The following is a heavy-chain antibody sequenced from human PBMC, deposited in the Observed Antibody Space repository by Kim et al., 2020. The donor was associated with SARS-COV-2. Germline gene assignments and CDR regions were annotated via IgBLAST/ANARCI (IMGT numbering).Heavy chain of an antibody. CDR3: ARDFWTSKAGFGRLDE. CDR1: GFTFSRSG. J-gene: IGHJ4*01. V-gene: IGHV3-30*03. D-gene: IGHD3-3*01. Sequence: GGSLRLSCAASGFTFSRSGMHWVRQAPGKGLEWVAVMSSDGSKIYYGDSVKGRFTVSRDNSNVYLEMDSLRVEDTAVYYCARDFWTSKAGFGRLDEWGQG. CDR2: MSSDGSKI.